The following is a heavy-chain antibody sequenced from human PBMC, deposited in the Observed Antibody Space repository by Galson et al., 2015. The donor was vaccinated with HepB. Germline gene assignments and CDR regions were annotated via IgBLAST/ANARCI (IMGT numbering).Heavy chain of an antibody. V-gene: IGHV3-30*18. J-gene: IGHJ4*02. CDR1: GFTFSSYG. Sequence: SLRLSCAASGFTFSSYGMHWVRQAPGKGLEWVAVISYDGSNKYYADSVKGRFTISRDNSKNTLYLQMNSLRAEDTAVYYCAKGELLRGFDYWGQGTLVTVSS. CDR3: AKGELLRGFDY. CDR2: ISYDGSNK. D-gene: IGHD1-26*01.